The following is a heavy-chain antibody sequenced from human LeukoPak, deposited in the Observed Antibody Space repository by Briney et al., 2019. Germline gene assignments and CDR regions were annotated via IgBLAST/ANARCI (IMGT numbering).Heavy chain of an antibody. J-gene: IGHJ6*04. V-gene: IGHV1-69*06. CDR3: ARDYPGYGDYVFLYYYGMDV. D-gene: IGHD4-17*01. Sequence: ASVKVSCKASGGTFSSYAISWVRQAPGQGLEWMGGIIPIFGTANYAQKFQGRATITADKSTSTAYMELSSLRSEDTAVYYCARDYPGYGDYVFLYYYGMDVWGKGTTVTVSS. CDR2: IIPIFGTA. CDR1: GGTFSSYA.